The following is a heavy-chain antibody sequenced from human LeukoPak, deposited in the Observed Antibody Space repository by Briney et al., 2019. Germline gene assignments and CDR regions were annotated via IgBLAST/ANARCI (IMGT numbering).Heavy chain of an antibody. CDR1: GGTFSSYA. D-gene: IGHD2-15*01. CDR2: IIPIFGTA. V-gene: IGHV1-69*01. Sequence: ASVKVSCKASGGTFSSYAISWVRQAPGQGLEWMGGIIPIFGTANCAQKFQGRVTITADESTSTAYMELSSLRSEDTAVYYCARGSGYQSIYFDYWGQGTLATISS. J-gene: IGHJ4*02. CDR3: ARGSGYQSIYFDY.